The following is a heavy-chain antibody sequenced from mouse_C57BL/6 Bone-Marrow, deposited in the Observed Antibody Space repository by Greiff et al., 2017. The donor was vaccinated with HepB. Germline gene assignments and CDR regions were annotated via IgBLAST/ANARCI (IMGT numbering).Heavy chain of an antibody. Sequence: VKLKESGPGLVAPSQSLSITCTVSGFSLTSYGVHWVRQPPGKGLEWLVVIWSDGSTTYNSALKSRLSISKDNSKSQVFLKMNSLQTDDTAMYYCARLRWRDYAMDYWGQGTSVTVSS. V-gene: IGHV2-6*03. CDR2: IWSDGST. CDR3: ARLRWRDYAMDY. CDR1: GFSLTSYG. D-gene: IGHD2-3*01. J-gene: IGHJ4*01.